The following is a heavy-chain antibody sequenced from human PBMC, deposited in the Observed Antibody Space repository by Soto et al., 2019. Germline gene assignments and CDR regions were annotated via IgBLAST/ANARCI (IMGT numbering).Heavy chain of an antibody. CDR2: IYYSGST. J-gene: IGHJ3*02. V-gene: IGHV4-31*03. D-gene: IGHD3-22*01. CDR3: ARYDNSGSHGVDI. Sequence: QVQLQESGPGLVKPSQTLSLTCTVSGGSISSGGYYWSWIRQHPGKGLEWIGYIYYSGSTYYNPYLKSRVTISVDTSKNQFSLKLSSVTAADTAVYYCARYDNSGSHGVDIWGQGTMVTVSS. CDR1: GGSISSGGYY.